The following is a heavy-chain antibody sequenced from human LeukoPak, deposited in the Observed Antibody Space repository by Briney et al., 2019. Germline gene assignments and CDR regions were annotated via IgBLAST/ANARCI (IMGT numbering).Heavy chain of an antibody. V-gene: IGHV1-2*02. CDR2: INPNSGGT. D-gene: IGHD2-15*01. Sequence: ASVKVSCKASGYTFTGYYMHWVRQAPGQGLEWMGWINPNSGGTNYAQKFQGRVTMTRDTSISTAYMELSSLRSEDTAVYYCARDSLNCSGGSCYPEPWVYWGQGTLVTVSS. CDR1: GYTFTGYY. CDR3: ARDSLNCSGGSCYPEPWVY. J-gene: IGHJ4*02.